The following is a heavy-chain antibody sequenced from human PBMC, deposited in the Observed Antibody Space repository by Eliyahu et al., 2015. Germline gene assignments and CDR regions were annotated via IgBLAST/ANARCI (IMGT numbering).Heavy chain of an antibody. CDR3: ARDGGRYDRSGYFDY. CDR2: IWFDGSNK. J-gene: IGHJ4*02. CDR1: GFTFSSHG. D-gene: IGHD3-22*01. V-gene: IGHV3-33*01. Sequence: QVQLVESGGGVVQPGRSLRLSCAASGFTFSSHGMYWVRQAPGKGLEWVAGIWFDGSNKYYADSVKGRFTISRDNSKNTLFVQMNSLRAEDTAVYYCARDGGRYDRSGYFDYWGQGTLVTVSS.